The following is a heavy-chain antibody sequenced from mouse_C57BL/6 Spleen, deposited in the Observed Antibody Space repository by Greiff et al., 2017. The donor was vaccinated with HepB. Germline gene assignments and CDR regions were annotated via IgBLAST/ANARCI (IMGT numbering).Heavy chain of an antibody. J-gene: IGHJ3*01. CDR1: GFTFSSYA. CDR3: ARDRGLKAWFAY. V-gene: IGHV5-4*01. Sequence: EVKLVESGGGLVKPGGSLKLSCAASGFTFSSYAMSWVRQTPEKRQEWVATISDGGSYTYYPDNVKGRFTISRDNAKNNLYLQMSHLKSEDTAMYYCARDRGLKAWFAYWGQGTLVTVSA. CDR2: ISDGGSYT. D-gene: IGHD1-3*01.